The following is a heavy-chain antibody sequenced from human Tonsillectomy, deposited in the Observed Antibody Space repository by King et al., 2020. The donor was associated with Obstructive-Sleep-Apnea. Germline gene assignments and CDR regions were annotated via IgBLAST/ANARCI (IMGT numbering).Heavy chain of an antibody. D-gene: IGHD6-19*01. CDR3: ARKSGWYPAFYFDY. Sequence: MQLVQSGAEVKKPGESLKISCKGSGYSFSRSWIGWVRQMPGKGLESMGIIYPGDSETRYNPSFQGQVTISVDKSISTAYLQWSSLKASDTAIYYWARKSGWYPAFYFDYGGQGTLVTVSS. J-gene: IGHJ4*02. CDR1: GYSFSRSW. V-gene: IGHV5-51*01. CDR2: IYPGDSET.